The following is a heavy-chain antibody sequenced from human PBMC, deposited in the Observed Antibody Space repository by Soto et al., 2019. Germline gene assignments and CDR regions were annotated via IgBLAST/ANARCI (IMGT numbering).Heavy chain of an antibody. D-gene: IGHD1-26*01. CDR3: AKESGPRGSYSHYYYGMDV. CDR1: GFTFSSYA. J-gene: IGHJ6*02. V-gene: IGHV3-23*01. Sequence: PGGSLRLSCAASGFTFSSYAMSWVRQAPGKGLEWVSAISGSGGSTYYADSVKGRFTISRDNSKNTLYLQMNSLRAEDTAVYYCAKESGPRGSYSHYYYGMDVWGQGTTVTVSS. CDR2: ISGSGGST.